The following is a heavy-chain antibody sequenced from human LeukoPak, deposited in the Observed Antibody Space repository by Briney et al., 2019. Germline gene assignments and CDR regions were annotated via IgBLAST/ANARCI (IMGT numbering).Heavy chain of an antibody. CDR1: GVSISNYY. CDR2: IFYSGST. V-gene: IGHV4-59*08. Sequence: PSETLSLTCTVSGVSISNYYWSWIRQPPGKGLEWIGYIFYSGSTNYNPSLRSRVTMSMDTSTNQFSLQLSSATAADTAMYYCARPRSTTWSYFDYWGQGTLVTASS. D-gene: IGHD6-13*01. CDR3: ARPRSTTWSYFDY. J-gene: IGHJ4*02.